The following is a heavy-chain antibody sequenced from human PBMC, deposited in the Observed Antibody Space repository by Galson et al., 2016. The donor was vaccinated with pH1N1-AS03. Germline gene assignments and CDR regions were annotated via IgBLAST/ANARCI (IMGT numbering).Heavy chain of an antibody. Sequence: PALVKPTQTLTLTCAFSGFSLATSGVGVGWIRQPPGKALEWLALIYWDDDKLYNPSLKSRLTVPKDTSKNLVVLTLTDMDPVDTATYFCTRSRYYNTNLYYFDYWGQGTLVTVSS. J-gene: IGHJ4*02. CDR3: TRSRYYNTNLYYFDY. D-gene: IGHD2/OR15-2a*01. V-gene: IGHV2-5*02. CDR1: GFSLATSGVG. CDR2: IYWDDDK.